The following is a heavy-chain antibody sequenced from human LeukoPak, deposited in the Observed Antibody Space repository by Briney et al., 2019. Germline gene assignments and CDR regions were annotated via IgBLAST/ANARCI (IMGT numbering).Heavy chain of an antibody. V-gene: IGHV1-2*05. CDR1: GYTFTAYY. Sequence: ASVKVSCKASGYTFTAYYIHWVRQAPGQGLEWMGRINPNSGSTSYAQKFQGRVTMTRDTSISTAYMELSRLRSDDTVVYYCAIAGGGSDAFDIWGQGTMVTVSS. D-gene: IGHD2-15*01. J-gene: IGHJ3*02. CDR3: AIAGGGSDAFDI. CDR2: INPNSGST.